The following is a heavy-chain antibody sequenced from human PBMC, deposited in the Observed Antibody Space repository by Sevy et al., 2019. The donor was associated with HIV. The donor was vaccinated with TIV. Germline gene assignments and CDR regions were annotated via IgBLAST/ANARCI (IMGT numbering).Heavy chain of an antibody. J-gene: IGHJ6*03. V-gene: IGHV3-30-3*01. CDR3: ARDKDYYMDV. CDR2: ISYDGSNK. Sequence: GGCLRLSCAASGFTFSSYAMHWVRQAPGKGLEWVAVISYDGSNKYYADSVKGRFTISRDNSKNTLYLQMNSLRDEDTAVYYCARDKDYYMDVWGKGTTVTVSS. CDR1: GFTFSSYA.